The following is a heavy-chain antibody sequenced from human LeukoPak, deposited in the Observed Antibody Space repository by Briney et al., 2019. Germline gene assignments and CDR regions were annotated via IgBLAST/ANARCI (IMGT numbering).Heavy chain of an antibody. CDR3: ARDSYRSGYWYYYYYGMDV. CDR1: GFTVSSNY. Sequence: GGSLRLSCAASGFTVSSNYMSWARQAPGKGLEWVSVIYSGGSTYYADSVKGRFTISRDNSKNTLYLQMNSLRAEDTAVYYCARDSYRSGYWYYYYYGMDVWGQGTTVTVSS. J-gene: IGHJ6*02. CDR2: IYSGGST. V-gene: IGHV3-53*01. D-gene: IGHD3-3*01.